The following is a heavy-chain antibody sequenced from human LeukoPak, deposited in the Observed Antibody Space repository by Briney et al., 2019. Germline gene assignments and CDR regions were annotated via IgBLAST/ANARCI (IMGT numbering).Heavy chain of an antibody. J-gene: IGHJ6*02. V-gene: IGHV3-7*03. D-gene: IGHD5-18*01. CDR2: LKQDGSEK. CDR1: GFSFNNYW. CDR3: ARETVDTALGFDYYYYGMDV. Sequence: GGSLRLSCAASGFSFNNYWMSWIRQAPGKGLEWVASLKQDGSEKYYVDSVKGRFTISRGNAKNSVYLQMNSLRAEDTAVYYCARETVDTALGFDYYYYGMDVWGQGTTVTVSS.